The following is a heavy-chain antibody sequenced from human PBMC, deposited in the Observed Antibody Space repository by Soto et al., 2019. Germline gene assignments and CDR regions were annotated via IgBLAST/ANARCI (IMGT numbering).Heavy chain of an antibody. CDR3: ARGITMIVVVNDAFDI. CDR2: IYYSGST. D-gene: IGHD3-22*01. J-gene: IGHJ3*02. V-gene: IGHV4-39*01. Sequence: SETLSLTCTVSGGSISSSSYYWGWIRQPPGKGLEWIGSIYYSGSTYYNPSLKSRVTISVDTSKNQFSLKLSSVTAADTAVYYCARGITMIVVVNDAFDIWGQGTMVTVSS. CDR1: GGSISSSSYY.